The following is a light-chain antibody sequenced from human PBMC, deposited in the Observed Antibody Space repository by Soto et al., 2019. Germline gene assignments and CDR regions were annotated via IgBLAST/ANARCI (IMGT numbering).Light chain of an antibody. CDR3: QQFYRYPWT. V-gene: IGKV1-5*03. J-gene: IGKJ1*01. CDR2: KPS. CDR1: QSVETC. Sequence: DIQMTQSPSTLSASVGDRVTITCRASQSVETCLGWYQQKPGKAPHLLSYKPSSLETGVPSRFSGSGSVTEFTLTISSLQPDDFATYYCQQFYRYPWTFGQGTKVEIK.